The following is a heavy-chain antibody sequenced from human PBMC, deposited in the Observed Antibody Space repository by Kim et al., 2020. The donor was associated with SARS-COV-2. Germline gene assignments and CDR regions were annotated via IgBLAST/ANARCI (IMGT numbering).Heavy chain of an antibody. V-gene: IGHV3-7*01. CDR1: GFTFSSYW. Sequence: GGSLRLSCAASGFTFSSYWMSWVRQAPGKGLEWVANIKQDGSEKYYVDSVKGRFTISRVNAKNSLYLQMNSLRAEDTAVYYCARFGIFGVVTPGFGFGGQGTLVTVSS. CDR2: IKQDGSEK. CDR3: ARFGIFGVVTPGFGF. J-gene: IGHJ4*02. D-gene: IGHD3-3*01.